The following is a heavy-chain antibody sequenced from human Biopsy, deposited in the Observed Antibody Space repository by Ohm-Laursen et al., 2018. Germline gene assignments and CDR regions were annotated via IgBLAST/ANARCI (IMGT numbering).Heavy chain of an antibody. CDR3: VRGTGSQYFDY. CDR2: ISGYNGNT. J-gene: IGHJ4*02. D-gene: IGHD1-26*01. V-gene: IGHV1-18*01. CDR1: GYMFYSYG. Sequence: GASVKVSCNASGYMFYSYGVSWVRLAPGQGPEWMGWISGYNGNTNYPQSLQGRVTLTTDASSSTAYMELRGLRSDDTAVYYCVRGTGSQYFDYWGQGTLVTVSS.